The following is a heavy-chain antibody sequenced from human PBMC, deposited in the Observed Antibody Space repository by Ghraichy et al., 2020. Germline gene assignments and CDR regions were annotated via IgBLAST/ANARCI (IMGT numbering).Heavy chain of an antibody. CDR1: GFTFSNYA. V-gene: IGHV3-23*01. CDR2: ISYNGGRT. J-gene: IGHJ5*02. Sequence: LSLTCAASGFTFSNYAMSWVRQAPGKGLEWVSSISYNGGRTNYAGSVKGRFTISRDNSMQTLHLQMNSLRVEDTAIYFCAKDQVQISATTYNWFKPWGQGTLVTVSS. CDR3: AKDQVQISATTYNWFKP. D-gene: IGHD4-11*01.